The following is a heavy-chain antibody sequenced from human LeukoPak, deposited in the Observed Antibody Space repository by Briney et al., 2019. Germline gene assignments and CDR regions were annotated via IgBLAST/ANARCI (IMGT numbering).Heavy chain of an antibody. Sequence: GASVKVSCKASGYTFTSYYMHWVRQAPGQGLEWMGIINPSGGSTSYAQKFQGRVTMTRDTSTSTVYMELSSLRSEDTAVYYCARGSWARLRPLHYWYFDLWGRGTLVTVSS. CDR2: INPSGGST. CDR3: ARGSWARLRPLHYWYFDL. V-gene: IGHV1-46*01. CDR1: GYTFTSYY. D-gene: IGHD4-17*01. J-gene: IGHJ2*01.